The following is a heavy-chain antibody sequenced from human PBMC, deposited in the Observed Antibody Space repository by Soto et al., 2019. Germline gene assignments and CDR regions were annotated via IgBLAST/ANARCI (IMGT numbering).Heavy chain of an antibody. J-gene: IGHJ4*02. CDR2: ISYDGSNK. D-gene: IGHD3-22*01. Sequence: GGSLRLSCAASGFTFSSYAMHWVRQAPGKGLGWVAVISYDGSNKYYADSVKGRFTISRDNSKNTLYLQMNSLRAEDTAVYYCARSANSGLLLSYFDYWGQGTLVTVSS. CDR3: ARSANSGLLLSYFDY. CDR1: GFTFSSYA. V-gene: IGHV3-30-3*01.